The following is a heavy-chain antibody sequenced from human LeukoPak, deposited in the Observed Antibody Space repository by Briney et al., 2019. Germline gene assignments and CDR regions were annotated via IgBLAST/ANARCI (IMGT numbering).Heavy chain of an antibody. CDR3: AKGVSSGWYAGYFDY. CDR2: ITGSGAST. J-gene: IGHJ4*02. Sequence: GGSLRLSCAASGFTFSSYAMVWVRQAPGKGLEWVSAITGSGASTYYADSVKGRFTISRDNSKNTLYLQMNSLRAEDTAVYYCAKGVSSGWYAGYFDYWGQGTLVTVSS. CDR1: GFTFSSYA. V-gene: IGHV3-23*01. D-gene: IGHD6-19*01.